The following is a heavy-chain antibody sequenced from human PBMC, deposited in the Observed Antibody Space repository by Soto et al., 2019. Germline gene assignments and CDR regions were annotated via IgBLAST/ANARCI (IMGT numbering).Heavy chain of an antibody. J-gene: IGHJ2*01. CDR2: ISGSGGST. V-gene: IGHV3-23*01. D-gene: IGHD6-13*01. CDR3: EKVDSSSWSGYWYFDL. CDR1: GFTFSSYA. Sequence: GGSLRLSCAASGFTFSSYAMSWVRQAPGKGLEWVSAISGSGGSTYYADSVKGRFTISRDNSKNTLYLQMNSLRAEDTAVYYGEKVDSSSWSGYWYFDLWGRGTLVTVSS.